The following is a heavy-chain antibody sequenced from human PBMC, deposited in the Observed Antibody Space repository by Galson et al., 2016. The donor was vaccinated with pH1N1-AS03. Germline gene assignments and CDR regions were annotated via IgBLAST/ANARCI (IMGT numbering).Heavy chain of an antibody. CDR3: GRHLRSSYSMDV. D-gene: IGHD2-15*01. CDR1: GFRFDDYS. J-gene: IGHJ6*02. CDR2: ISWNSGEI. V-gene: IGHV3-9*01. Sequence: SLRLSCAAAGFRFDDYSMNWVRQVPGKSPEWVSGISWNSGEIYYADSVEGRFIISRDNAKNSLYLQMDSLRPEDTAVYYCGRHLRSSYSMDVWCQGTTVTVSS.